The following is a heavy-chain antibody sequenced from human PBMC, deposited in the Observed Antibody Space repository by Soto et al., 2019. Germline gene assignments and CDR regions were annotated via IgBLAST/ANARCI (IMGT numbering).Heavy chain of an antibody. D-gene: IGHD2-15*01. CDR1: GFSLSTSGVG. V-gene: IGHV2-5*02. Sequence: QITLKESGPPLVKPTQTLTLTCTFSGFSLSTSGVGVGWIRQPPGKALECLALIYWDDDKRYSPSLRSRLSVTKDTSKNQVDLTMTNMDPVDTGTYYCAHRLCDSSCYWDVVFFDYWGQGTLVTVSS. CDR3: AHRLCDSSCYWDVVFFDY. CDR2: IYWDDDK. J-gene: IGHJ4*02.